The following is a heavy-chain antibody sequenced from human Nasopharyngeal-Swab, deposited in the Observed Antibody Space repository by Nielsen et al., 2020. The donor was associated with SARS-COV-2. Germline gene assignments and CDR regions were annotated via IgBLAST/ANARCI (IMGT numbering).Heavy chain of an antibody. Sequence: GSLRLSCAVYGGSFNDFYWSWPRQLPGERPEWIGENTHSGSTNYHPSLRSRTTISVHTSKNQLSLTFSTVTAADTAVYYWARGSHVTYTLDVWGQGTTVTVSS. J-gene: IGHJ6*02. CDR2: NTHSGST. CDR3: ARGSHVTYTLDV. D-gene: IGHD2-21*02. V-gene: IGHV4-34*01. CDR1: GGSFNDFY.